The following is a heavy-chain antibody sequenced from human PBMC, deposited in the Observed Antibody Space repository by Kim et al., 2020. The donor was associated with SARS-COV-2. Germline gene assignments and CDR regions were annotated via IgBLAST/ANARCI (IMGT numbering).Heavy chain of an antibody. J-gene: IGHJ4*02. Sequence: NSSRKSRITMSLDTSKNQFSLKLSSVTAADTAVYYCARRVSTNSLSLFDYWGQGTLVTVSS. V-gene: IGHV4-59*08. D-gene: IGHD2-8*01. CDR3: ARRVSTNSLSLFDY.